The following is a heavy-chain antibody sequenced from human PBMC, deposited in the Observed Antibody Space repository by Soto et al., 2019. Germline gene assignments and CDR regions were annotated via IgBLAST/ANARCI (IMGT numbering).Heavy chain of an antibody. CDR1: GFTFSSYW. Sequence: HPGGSLRLSCAASGFTFSSYWMSWVRQAPGKGLEWVANIKQDGSEKYYVDSVKGRFTISRDNAKNSLYLQMNSLRAEDTAVYYCARDKAAAGPGRYSYYYYGMDVWGQGTTVTVSS. D-gene: IGHD6-13*01. V-gene: IGHV3-7*01. CDR3: ARDKAAAGPGRYSYYYYGMDV. J-gene: IGHJ6*02. CDR2: IKQDGSEK.